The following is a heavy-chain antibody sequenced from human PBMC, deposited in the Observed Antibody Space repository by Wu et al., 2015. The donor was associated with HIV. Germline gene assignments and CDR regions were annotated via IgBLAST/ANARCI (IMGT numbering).Heavy chain of an antibody. CDR1: GYTFTSYY. J-gene: IGHJ5*02. Sequence: QVQLVQSGAEVKKPGASVKVSCKASGYTFTSYYMHWVRQAPGQGLEWMGWISAYNGNTNYAQKLQGRVTMTTDTSTSTAYMELRSLRSDDTAVYYCARDLMRRGGYGWFDPWGQGNPGHRLL. CDR2: ISAYNGNT. D-gene: IGHD2-15*01. CDR3: ARDLMRRGGYGWFDP. V-gene: IGHV1-18*04.